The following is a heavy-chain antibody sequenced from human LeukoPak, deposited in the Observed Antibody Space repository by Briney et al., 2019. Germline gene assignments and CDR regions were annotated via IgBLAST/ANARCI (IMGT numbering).Heavy chain of an antibody. CDR1: GYTFSNTW. Sequence: GESLKISCKASGYTFSNTWVCWVRQMPGKGLEWMGIIYVGDSETRYSPSFQGQVTFSADKSNNIAYLQWSSLKASDTAMYYCAKTHNWEEKFFDSWGQGTLVTVSS. D-gene: IGHD1-20*01. J-gene: IGHJ4*02. CDR3: AKTHNWEEKFFDS. CDR2: IYVGDSET. V-gene: IGHV5-51*01.